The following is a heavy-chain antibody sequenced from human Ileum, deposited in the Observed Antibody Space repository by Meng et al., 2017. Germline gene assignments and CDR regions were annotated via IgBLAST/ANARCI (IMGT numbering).Heavy chain of an antibody. Sequence: ASVKVSCKASGYAFSNYDINWVRQPTGQGLEWIGWMNPNNANSGYAQKFQGRVTLTRNTSIKTAYMELSSLRYEDTAVYYCARGGIGDSHVDDYWGQGTLVTVSS. CDR2: MNPNNANS. V-gene: IGHV1-8*01. CDR3: ARGGIGDSHVDDY. J-gene: IGHJ4*02. CDR1: GYAFSNYD. D-gene: IGHD5-18*01.